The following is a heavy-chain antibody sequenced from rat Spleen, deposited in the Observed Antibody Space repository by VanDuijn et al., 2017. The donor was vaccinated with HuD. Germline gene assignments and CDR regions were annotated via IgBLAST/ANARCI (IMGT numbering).Heavy chain of an antibody. J-gene: IGHJ2*01. CDR3: ARHRGMMVVITPFDY. V-gene: IGHV5-22*01. CDR1: GFTFSDYA. Sequence: EVQLVESGGGLVQPGRSLKLSCAASGFTFSDYAMNWIRQAPGKGLEWIASITHTDYNTYYADSVKGRFTISRDNAKSTLYLQMNSLRSEDTATYYCARHRGMMVVITPFDYWGQGVMVTVSS. D-gene: IGHD1-12*02. CDR2: ITHTDYNT.